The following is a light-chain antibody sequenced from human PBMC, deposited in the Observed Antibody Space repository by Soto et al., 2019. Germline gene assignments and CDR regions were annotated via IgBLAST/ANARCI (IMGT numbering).Light chain of an antibody. CDR1: SSDVGDYNY. V-gene: IGLV2-14*01. CDR2: EVS. Sequence: QSVLTKPASVSGSPGQSITISCTGTSSDVGDYNYVSWYQQHPGKAPKLIVYEVSHRLSGVSDRFSGSKSGHTASLTISGLQDDDEADYYCSSSITNNIVVFGGGTKVTVL. CDR3: SSSITNNIVV. J-gene: IGLJ2*01.